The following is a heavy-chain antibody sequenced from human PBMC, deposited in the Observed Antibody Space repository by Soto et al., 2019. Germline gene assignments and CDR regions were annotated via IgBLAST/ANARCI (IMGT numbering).Heavy chain of an antibody. CDR3: AKVGGIAARRFYYYGMDV. CDR1: GFTFSSYG. CDR2: ISYDGSNK. V-gene: IGHV3-30*18. Sequence: GGSLRLSCAASGFTFSSYGMHWVRQAPGKGLEWVAVISYDGSNKYYADSVKGRFTISRDNSKNTLYLQMNSLRAEDTAVYYCAKVGGIAARRFYYYGMDVWGQGTTVTVSS. J-gene: IGHJ6*02. D-gene: IGHD6-6*01.